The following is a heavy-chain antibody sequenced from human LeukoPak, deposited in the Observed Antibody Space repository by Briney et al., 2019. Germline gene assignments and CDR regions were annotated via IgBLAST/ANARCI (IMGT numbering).Heavy chain of an antibody. J-gene: IGHJ5*02. CDR1: GGSISSYY. Sequence: SETLSLTCTVSGGSISSYYWSWIRQPAGKGLEWIGRIYTSGSTNYNPSLKSRVTMSVDTSENQFSLKLSSVTAADTAVYYCARDLWFGELWNWFDPWGQGTLVTVSS. D-gene: IGHD3-10*01. V-gene: IGHV4-4*07. CDR3: ARDLWFGELWNWFDP. CDR2: IYTSGST.